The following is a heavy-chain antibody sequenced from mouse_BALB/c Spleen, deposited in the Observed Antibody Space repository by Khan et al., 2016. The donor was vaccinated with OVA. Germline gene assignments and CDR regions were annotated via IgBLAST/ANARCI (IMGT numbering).Heavy chain of an antibody. V-gene: IGHV1-77*01. CDR3: ARRNYFGYTFAY. CDR2: ISPGSGDT. Sequence: QVQLKQSGAELARPGASVKLSCKASGYTFTDYYINWVKLRTGQGLEWIGEISPGSGDTYYNERFKGKATLTADKSSSTAYMQLSSLTSEASGVYFCARRNYFGYTFAYWGQGTLVTVSA. CDR1: GYTFTDYY. J-gene: IGHJ3*01. D-gene: IGHD1-2*01.